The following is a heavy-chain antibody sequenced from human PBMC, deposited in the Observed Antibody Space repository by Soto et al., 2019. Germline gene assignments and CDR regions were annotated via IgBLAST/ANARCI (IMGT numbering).Heavy chain of an antibody. CDR1: GGSFSGYY. J-gene: IGHJ3*02. D-gene: IGHD3-3*01. CDR2: INHSGST. V-gene: IGHV4-34*01. CDR3: AREQCYLEWLLYRKASDAFDI. Sequence: QVQLQQWGAGLLKPSETLSLTCAVYGGSFSGYYWSWIRQPPGKGLEWIGEINHSGSTNYNPSLKSRVTISVDTSKTQFSLKLSSVTAADTAVYYCAREQCYLEWLLYRKASDAFDIWGQGTMVTVSS.